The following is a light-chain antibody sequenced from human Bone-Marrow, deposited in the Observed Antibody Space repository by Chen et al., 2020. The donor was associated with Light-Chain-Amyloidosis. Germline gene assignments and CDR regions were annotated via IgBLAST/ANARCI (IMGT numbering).Light chain of an antibody. CDR1: SGSVSTNYY. J-gene: IGLJ3*02. V-gene: IGLV8-61*01. Sequence: QTVVPQEPSFSVSPGGTVTLTCGLSSGSVSTNYYPAWYQQTPGQAPRTLIYSTNTRSSGVPDRFSGSILGNKAALTITGAQADDESDYYCVLYVGSGIWVFGGGTKLTVL. CDR3: VLYVGSGIWV. CDR2: STN.